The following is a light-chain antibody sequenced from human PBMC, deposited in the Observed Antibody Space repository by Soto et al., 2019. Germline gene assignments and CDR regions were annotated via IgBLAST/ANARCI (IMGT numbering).Light chain of an antibody. J-gene: IGKJ4*01. CDR2: GAS. CDR1: QSVGSRF. Sequence: EIVLTQSPGTLSLSPGERSTLSCRASQSVGSRFLAWYQQKPGQAPRLLIYGASNRATGIPDGFSGSGSGTDFTLTSSRLETEDFAVYYCQQSCSSPPDAFGGGAKVEIK. V-gene: IGKV3-20*01. CDR3: QQSCSSPPDA.